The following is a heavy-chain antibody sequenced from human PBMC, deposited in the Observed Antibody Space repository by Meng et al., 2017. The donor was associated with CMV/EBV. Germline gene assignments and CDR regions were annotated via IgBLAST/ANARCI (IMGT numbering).Heavy chain of an antibody. CDR2: IIPIFGTA. CDR3: ARDPSIAARPGGWYFDL. J-gene: IGHJ2*01. CDR1: ATFSSYA. V-gene: IGHV1-69*05. Sequence: ATFSSYAISWVRQAPGQGLEWMGGIIPIFGTANYAQKFQGRVTITTDESTSTAYMELSSLRSEDTAVYYCARDPSIAARPGGWYFDLWGRGTLVTVSS. D-gene: IGHD6-6*01.